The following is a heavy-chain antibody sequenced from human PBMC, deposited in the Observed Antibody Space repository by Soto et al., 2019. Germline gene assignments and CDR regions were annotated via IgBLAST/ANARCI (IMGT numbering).Heavy chain of an antibody. V-gene: IGHV1-18*01. D-gene: IGHD2-15*01. Sequence: QVQLVQSGAEVKKPGASVKVSCKASGYTFTSYGISWVRQAPGQGLEWMGWISAYNGNTNYAQNLQGRVTMTTDTSARATSMALRSLRSDDTAVYSCARDLTPAAYWGQGTLVTVSS. J-gene: IGHJ4*02. CDR1: GYTFTSYG. CDR3: ARDLTPAAY. CDR2: ISAYNGNT.